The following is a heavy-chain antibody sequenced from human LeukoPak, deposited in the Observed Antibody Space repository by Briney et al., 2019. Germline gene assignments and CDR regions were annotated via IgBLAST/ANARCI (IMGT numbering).Heavy chain of an antibody. CDR3: ARADCSGSTCYLRRSWFDP. CDR1: RFIFSKYA. V-gene: IGHV3-21*01. J-gene: IGHJ5*02. CDR2: ISTSSRYI. D-gene: IGHD2-2*01. Sequence: GGSLRLSCAASRFIFSKYAMSWVRQAPGKGLEWVSSISTSSRYIYYRDSVKGRFTISRDDAKNSLYLQMNSLRVEDTAVYYCARADCSGSTCYLRRSWFDPWGQGTLVTVSS.